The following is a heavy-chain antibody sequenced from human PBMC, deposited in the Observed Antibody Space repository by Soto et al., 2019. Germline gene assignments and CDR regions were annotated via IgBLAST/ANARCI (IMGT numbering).Heavy chain of an antibody. J-gene: IGHJ4*02. CDR1: GFTFSSYA. Sequence: EVQLLESGGGLVQPGGSLRLSCAASGFTFSSYAMSWVRQAPGKGLEWVSAISGSGGSTYYADSVKGRFTISRDNSKNTLYLQMNSLRAEDTDVYYCAKARSKGGLFGYWGQGTLVTVSS. V-gene: IGHV3-23*01. CDR3: AKARSKGGLFGY. CDR2: ISGSGGST. D-gene: IGHD2-15*01.